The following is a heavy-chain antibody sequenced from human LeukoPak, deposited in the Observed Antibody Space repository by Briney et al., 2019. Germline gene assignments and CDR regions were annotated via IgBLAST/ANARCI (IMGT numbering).Heavy chain of an antibody. D-gene: IGHD2-2*01. CDR1: GFTFSSYG. CDR3: AKDESYCSSTSCYGNHFDY. J-gene: IGHJ4*02. V-gene: IGHV3-30*02. Sequence: GGSLRLSCAASGFTFSSYGMHWVRQAPGKGLDWVAFIRYDGSNKYYADSVKGRFTISRDNSKNTLYLQMNSLRAEDTAVYYCAKDESYCSSTSCYGNHFDYWGQGTLVTVSS. CDR2: IRYDGSNK.